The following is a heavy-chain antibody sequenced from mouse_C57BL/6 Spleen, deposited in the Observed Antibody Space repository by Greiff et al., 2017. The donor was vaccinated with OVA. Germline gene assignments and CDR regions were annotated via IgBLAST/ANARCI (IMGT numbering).Heavy chain of an antibody. Sequence: EVMLVESGGDLVKPGGSLKLSCAASGFTFSSYGMSWVRQTPDKRLEWVATISSGGSYTYYPDIVKGRFTISRDNAKNTLYLHMSSLKSEDTAMYYCAKHTRNSSGYLYYFDYWGQGTTLTVSS. CDR3: AKHTRNSSGYLYYFDY. CDR2: ISSGGSYT. D-gene: IGHD3-2*02. J-gene: IGHJ2*01. CDR1: GFTFSSYG. V-gene: IGHV5-6*01.